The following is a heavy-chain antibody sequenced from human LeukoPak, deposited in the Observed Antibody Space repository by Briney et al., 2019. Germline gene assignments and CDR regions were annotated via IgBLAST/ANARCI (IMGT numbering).Heavy chain of an antibody. Sequence: PGGSLRLSCAASGFTFDDYAMHWVRQAPGKGLEWVSGISWNGGSIGYADSVKGRFTISGDNAKNSLYVQMNSLRAEDTALYYCAKDKGTGYDILTGPIDYWGQGTLVTVSS. CDR3: AKDKGTGYDILTGPIDY. V-gene: IGHV3-9*01. J-gene: IGHJ4*02. CDR1: GFTFDDYA. CDR2: ISWNGGSI. D-gene: IGHD3-9*01.